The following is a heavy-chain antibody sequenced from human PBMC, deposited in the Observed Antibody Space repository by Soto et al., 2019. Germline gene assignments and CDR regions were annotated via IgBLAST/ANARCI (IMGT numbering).Heavy chain of an antibody. CDR1: GGSINNYY. J-gene: IGHJ5*02. D-gene: IGHD1-26*01. CDR3: AGGGGSYYDWFAP. CDR2: IYHSGST. Sequence: SETLSLTCTVSGGSINNYYWSWIRHPPGRGLEWIGEIYHSGSTNYNPSLKSRVTISVDKSKNQFSLKLSSVTAADPAVYYCAGGGGSYYDWFAPWGQGTLVTVSS. V-gene: IGHV4-59*12.